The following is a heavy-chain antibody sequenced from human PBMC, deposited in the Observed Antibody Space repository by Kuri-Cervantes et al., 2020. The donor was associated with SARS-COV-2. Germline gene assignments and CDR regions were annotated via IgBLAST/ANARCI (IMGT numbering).Heavy chain of an antibody. CDR1: GGSFSGYY. Sequence: SETLSLTCAVYGGSFSGYYWSWIRQPPGKGLEWIGEINHSGSTNYNPSLRSRVTISIDTSKNQFSLKVNSVTAEDTAVYYCARTPYVVVVAANNPFDYWGQGTLVTVSS. V-gene: IGHV4-34*01. CDR3: ARTPYVVVVAANNPFDY. CDR2: INHSGST. J-gene: IGHJ4*02. D-gene: IGHD2-15*01.